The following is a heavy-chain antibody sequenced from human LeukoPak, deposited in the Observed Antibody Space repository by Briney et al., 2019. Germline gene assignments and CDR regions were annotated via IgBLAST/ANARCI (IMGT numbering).Heavy chain of an antibody. D-gene: IGHD3-10*01. CDR1: GYTFTSYD. J-gene: IGHJ4*02. CDR3: ARGQFGELPYDY. Sequence: APVKVSCTASGYTFTSYDINWVRQATGQGLEWMGWMNPNSGNTGYAQKFQGRVTMTRNTSISTAYMELSSLRSEDTAVYYCARGQFGELPYDYWSQGSLVTVSS. CDR2: MNPNSGNT. V-gene: IGHV1-8*01.